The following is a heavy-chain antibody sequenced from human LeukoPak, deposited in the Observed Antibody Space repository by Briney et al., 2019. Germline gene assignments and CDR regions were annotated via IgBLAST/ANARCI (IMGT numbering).Heavy chain of an antibody. J-gene: IGHJ4*02. D-gene: IGHD2-2*01. CDR3: TASDHLYCSTTGCRIDY. Sequence: PGGSLRLSCAASGFTFSTYSMNWVRQAPGEGLEWVGFIRGKAYGGTPEYAASVKGRFTISRDDSKSIASLQMNSLKTEDTALYYCTASDHLYCSTTGCRIDYWGQGTLVTVSA. CDR1: GFTFSTYS. CDR2: IRGKAYGGTP. V-gene: IGHV3-49*04.